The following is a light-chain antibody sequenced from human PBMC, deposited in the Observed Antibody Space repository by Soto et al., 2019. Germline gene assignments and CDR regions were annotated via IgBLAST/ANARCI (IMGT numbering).Light chain of an antibody. Sequence: QSALTQPASVSGSPGQSITISCTGTSSGVGSYDLVSWFQHHPGKAPKLMIYEVSKRPSGVSNRFSGSKSGNTASLTISGRQAEDEADYFCCSYAGSSTFYVVVIGTKVTVL. CDR3: CSYAGSSTFYV. V-gene: IGLV2-23*02. CDR1: SSGVGSYDL. CDR2: EVS. J-gene: IGLJ1*01.